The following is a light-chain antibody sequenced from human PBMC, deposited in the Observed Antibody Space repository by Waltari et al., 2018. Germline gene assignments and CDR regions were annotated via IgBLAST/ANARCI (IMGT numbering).Light chain of an antibody. CDR3: QRYDNLPIFA. Sequence: DIQMTQSPSSLSAFFGDRVIMTCQASQDISNYLNWYQQKPGKAPKLLIRDASNLETGVPTRFSGSQSRTDFTLTISSLQPEDVGTYYCQRYDNLPIFAFGPGTKVEIK. CDR2: DAS. CDR1: QDISNY. J-gene: IGKJ3*01. V-gene: IGKV1-33*01.